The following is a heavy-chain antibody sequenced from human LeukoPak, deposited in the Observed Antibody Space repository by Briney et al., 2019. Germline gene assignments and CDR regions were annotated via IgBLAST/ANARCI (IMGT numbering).Heavy chain of an antibody. V-gene: IGHV5-51*01. CDR1: GCGFTDYW. J-gene: IGHJ5*02. CDR3: AKYAGLVGRGRNLFDP. CDR2: IYSGDCDT. Sequence: GAEMKTSSKGAGCGFTDYWIGWVRRKPGKDGEEMGMIYSGDCDTRYSPSFKGQVTISADKSINNSSLTWTSVKASDTAIYFCAKYAGLVGRGRNLFDPWCQGPLVTVSS. D-gene: IGHD2-15*01.